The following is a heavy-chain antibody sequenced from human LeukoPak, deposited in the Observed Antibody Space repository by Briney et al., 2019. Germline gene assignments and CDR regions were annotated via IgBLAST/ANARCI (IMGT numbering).Heavy chain of an antibody. CDR3: ARSIAVAGVGTGYFDY. V-gene: IGHV4-30-2*01. Sequence: SETLSLTCTVSGGSISSGGYYWSWIRQPPGKGLEWIGYIYHSGSTYYNPSLKSRVTISVDRSKNQFSLKLSSVTAADTAVYYCARSIAVAGVGTGYFDYWGQGTLVTVSS. J-gene: IGHJ4*02. CDR2: IYHSGST. D-gene: IGHD6-19*01. CDR1: GGSISSGGYY.